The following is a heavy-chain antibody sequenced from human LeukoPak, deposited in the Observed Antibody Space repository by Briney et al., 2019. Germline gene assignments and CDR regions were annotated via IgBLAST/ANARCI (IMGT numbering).Heavy chain of an antibody. D-gene: IGHD5-18*01. CDR3: ARSYTAMGTDPVFFNS. J-gene: IGHJ4*02. CDR1: GGSITNGAYT. Sequence: SQTLSLTCVVSGGSITNGAYTWSWIRQPPGKGLEWIGDIYHSGATYYNPSLKSRVTISIDTSNNQFSLRLNSVTAADTAVYYCARSYTAMGTDPVFFNSWGQGTLVTVYS. V-gene: IGHV4-30-2*01. CDR2: IYHSGAT.